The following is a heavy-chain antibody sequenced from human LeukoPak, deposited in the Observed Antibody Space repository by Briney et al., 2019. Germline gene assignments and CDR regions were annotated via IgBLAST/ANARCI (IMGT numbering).Heavy chain of an antibody. V-gene: IGHV1-46*01. D-gene: IGHD2-21*01. CDR2: INPSGGST. CDR1: GYTFTSYY. CDR3: ARDLGWGSSSGYYYYMDV. J-gene: IGHJ6*03. Sequence: ASVKVSRKASGYTFTSYYTHWVRQAPGQGLEWMGIINPSGGSTSYAQKFQGRVTMTRDTSTSTVYMELSSLRSEDTAVYYCARDLGWGSSSGYYYYMDVWGKGTTVTVSS.